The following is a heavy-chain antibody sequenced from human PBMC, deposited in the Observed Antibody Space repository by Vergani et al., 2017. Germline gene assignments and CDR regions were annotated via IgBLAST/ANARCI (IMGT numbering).Heavy chain of an antibody. CDR2: INPSGGST. Sequence: QVQLVQSGAEVKEPGASVKVSCKASGYTFTSYYMHWVRQAPGQGLEWMGIINPSGGSTSYAQKFQGRVTMTRDTSTSTVYMELSSLRSEDTAVYYCARDSRYCSSTSCYVGRDWFDPWGQGTLVTVSS. J-gene: IGHJ5*02. D-gene: IGHD2-2*01. V-gene: IGHV1-46*01. CDR3: ARDSRYCSSTSCYVGRDWFDP. CDR1: GYTFTSYY.